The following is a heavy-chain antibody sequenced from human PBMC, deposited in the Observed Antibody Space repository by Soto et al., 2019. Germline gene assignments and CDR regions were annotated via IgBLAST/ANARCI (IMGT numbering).Heavy chain of an antibody. CDR3: ARDFRAPWDPPGTPDY. CDR2: ISAYNGNT. V-gene: IGHV1-18*01. CDR1: GYTFTSYG. D-gene: IGHD1-26*01. Sequence: ASVKVSCKASGYTFTSYGISWVRQAPGQGLEWMGWISAYNGNTNYAQKLQGRVTMNTDTSTSTAYMELRSLRSDDTAVYYCARDFRAPWDPPGTPDYWGQGTLVTVSS. J-gene: IGHJ4*02.